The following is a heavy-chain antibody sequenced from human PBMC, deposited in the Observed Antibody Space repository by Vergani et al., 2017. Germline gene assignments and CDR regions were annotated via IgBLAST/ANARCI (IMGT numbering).Heavy chain of an antibody. D-gene: IGHD3-3*01. Sequence: QVQLQQWGAGLLKPSETLSLTCAVYGGSFSGYYWSWIRQPPGKGLEWIGEINHSGSTNYNPSLKSRVTISVDTSKNQFSLKLSSVTAADTAVYYCARVQGPSIFGVVSRRYNWFDPWGQGTLVTVSS. J-gene: IGHJ5*02. CDR3: ARVQGPSIFGVVSRRYNWFDP. V-gene: IGHV4-34*01. CDR2: INHSGST. CDR1: GGSFSGYY.